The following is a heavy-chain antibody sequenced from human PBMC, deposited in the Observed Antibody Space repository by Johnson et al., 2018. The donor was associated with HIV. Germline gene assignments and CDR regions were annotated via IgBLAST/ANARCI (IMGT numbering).Heavy chain of an antibody. CDR1: GFTFSSNF. V-gene: IGHV3-66*01. J-gene: IGHJ3*02. CDR2: IYSGGST. Sequence: EVQLVESGGGVVQPGRSLRLSCAASGFTFSSNFMSWVRQAPGKGLEWVSVIYSGGSTYYADSVKGRFTISRDNSKNTLYLQMNSLRAEDTAIYYCAKDLFLEDDFWSGYLFSAFDIWGQGTMVTVSS. CDR3: AKDLFLEDDFWSGYLFSAFDI. D-gene: IGHD3-3*01.